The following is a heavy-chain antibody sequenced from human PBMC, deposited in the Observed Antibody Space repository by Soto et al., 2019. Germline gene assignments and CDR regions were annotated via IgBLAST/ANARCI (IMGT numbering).Heavy chain of an antibody. V-gene: IGHV4-4*02. CDR1: GGTVASSHW. D-gene: IGHD2-21*02. CDR3: AREIVTAGGNNYFDP. Sequence: SETLSLTCVVSGGTVASSHWWSWVRQSPGGGLEWIGNVYHTGDTNFNPSLQSRVTISVDKSNNQFSLRLNSLTAADTAVYFCAREIVTAGGNNYFDPWGPGTLVTVS. CDR2: VYHTGDT. J-gene: IGHJ5*02.